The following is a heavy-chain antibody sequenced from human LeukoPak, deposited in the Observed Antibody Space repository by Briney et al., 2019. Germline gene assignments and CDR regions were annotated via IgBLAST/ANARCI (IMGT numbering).Heavy chain of an antibody. J-gene: IGHJ4*02. CDR2: IYTSGST. CDR1: GGSISSYY. V-gene: IGHV4-4*07. D-gene: IGHD3-10*01. Sequence: SVTLSLTCTVSGGSISSYYWSWIRQPAGKGLEWIGRIYTSGSTNYNPSLKSRVTMSVDTSKNQFSLKLSSVTAADTAVYYCARGLWFGDENPPYFDYWGQGTLVTVSS. CDR3: ARGLWFGDENPPYFDY.